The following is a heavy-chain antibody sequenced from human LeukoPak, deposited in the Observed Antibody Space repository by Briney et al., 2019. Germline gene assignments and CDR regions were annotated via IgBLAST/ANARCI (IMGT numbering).Heavy chain of an antibody. CDR1: GGSFSGYY. J-gene: IGHJ4*02. V-gene: IGHV4-34*01. CDR2: INHSGST. Sequence: ETLSLTCAVYGGSFSGYYWSWIRQPPGKGLEWIGEINHSGSTNYNPSLKSRVTISVDTSKNQFSLKLSSVTAADTAVYYCARGLRRAAADPRDYWGQGTLVTVSS. D-gene: IGHD6-13*01. CDR3: ARGLRRAAADPRDY.